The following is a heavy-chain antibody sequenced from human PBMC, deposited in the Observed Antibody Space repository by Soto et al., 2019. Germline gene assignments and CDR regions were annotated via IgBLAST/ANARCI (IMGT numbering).Heavy chain of an antibody. J-gene: IGHJ4*02. CDR3: DRDSTGHETYAY. D-gene: IGHD6-19*01. CDR2: ISYPGST. V-gene: IGHV4-30-4*01. CDR1: GGSMGRGRYY. Sequence: PSETLCLTCTVSGGSMGRGRYYWSWVRQPPGKGLEWIGYISYPGSTYYNPSLKSRVTIAVGTSKNQFTLNLSSGVASDTAGYICDRDSTGHETYAYWGRRAPGSACS.